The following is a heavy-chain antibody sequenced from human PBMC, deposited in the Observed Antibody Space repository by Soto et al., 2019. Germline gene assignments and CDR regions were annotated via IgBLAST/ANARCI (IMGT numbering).Heavy chain of an antibody. D-gene: IGHD3-9*01. CDR3: AREYYGLLTGYYNDP. J-gene: IGHJ5*02. CDR1: GFPFSSYW. CDR2: ISGDGTTI. Sequence: EVQLVESGGDSVQPGGSLRLSCAASGFPFSSYWMHWVRHTPGKGLEWVSRISGDGTTIYYADSVTGRFTVSRDNAKNTLSLQMSGLGAEDPSVYYCAREYYGLLTGYYNDPWGQGTLVSVSS. V-gene: IGHV3-74*01.